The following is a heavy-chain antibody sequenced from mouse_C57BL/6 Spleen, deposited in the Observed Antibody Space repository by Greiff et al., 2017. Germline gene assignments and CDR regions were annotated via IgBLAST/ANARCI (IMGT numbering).Heavy chain of an antibody. J-gene: IGHJ2*01. V-gene: IGHV1-82*01. CDR1: GYAFSSSW. CDR3: ARSHYYGSSPLDY. D-gene: IGHD1-1*01. Sequence: VHLVESGPELVKPGASVKISCKASGYAFSSSWMNWVKQRPGKGLEWIGRIYPGDGDTNYNGKFKGKATLTADKSSSTACMQLSSLTSEDSAVYFCARSHYYGSSPLDYWGQGTTLTVSS. CDR2: IYPGDGDT.